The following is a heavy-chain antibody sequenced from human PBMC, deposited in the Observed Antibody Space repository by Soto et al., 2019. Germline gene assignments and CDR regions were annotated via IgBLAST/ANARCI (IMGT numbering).Heavy chain of an antibody. J-gene: IGHJ3*02. Sequence: QVQLVQSGAEVKKPGASVKVSCKASGYTFISFGISWVRQAPGQGLEWMGWISAYNGNTNYAQQLQGRVTMTTATPTSTAYMELRSLRSDDTAVYYCARDLDDDVWPSYPSPDAFDIWGQGTMVTVSS. CDR3: ARDLDDDVWPSYPSPDAFDI. CDR2: ISAYNGNT. V-gene: IGHV1-18*01. D-gene: IGHD3-16*02. CDR1: GYTFISFG.